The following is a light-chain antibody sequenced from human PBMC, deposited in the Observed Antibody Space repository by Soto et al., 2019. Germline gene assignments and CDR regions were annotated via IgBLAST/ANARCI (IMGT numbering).Light chain of an antibody. V-gene: IGKV3D-15*01. CDR2: DIF. CDR3: QQYNSWPLT. J-gene: IGKJ4*01. CDR1: QSVGSD. Sequence: VMTQPPATLSVSPGARATLSCRASQSVGSDLAWYQQKPGQAPSLVIYDIFTRATGVPTRISVSGSGTEFTINISSLQSEDGEVYYCQQYNSWPLTFGGGTKVDIK.